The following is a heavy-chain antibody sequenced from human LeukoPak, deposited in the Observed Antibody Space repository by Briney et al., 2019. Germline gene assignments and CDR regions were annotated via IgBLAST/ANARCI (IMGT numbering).Heavy chain of an antibody. Sequence: GGSLRLSCAASGFSFSSYEMNWVRQAPGKGLEWGSYISSSGSTMYSADSVKGRFTISRDNAKNSLYLQMNSLRAEDTGVYYCARDLGYSYDYALDYWGQGTLVTVSS. V-gene: IGHV3-48*03. CDR1: GFSFSSYE. J-gene: IGHJ4*02. CDR2: ISSSGSTM. CDR3: ARDLGYSYDYALDY. D-gene: IGHD5-18*01.